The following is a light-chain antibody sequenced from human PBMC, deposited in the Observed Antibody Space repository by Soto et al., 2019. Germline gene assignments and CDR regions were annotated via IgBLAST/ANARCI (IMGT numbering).Light chain of an antibody. J-gene: IGKJ5*01. Sequence: EIVLTQSPGTLSLSPGERATLSCRASQSVSSSYLAWYQQKPGQAPRLLIYGVSSRATGIPDRFSGSGSGTDFTLTISRLEPEDFAVYYCQQYAGSPTTFGQGTRLEIK. CDR2: GVS. CDR3: QQYAGSPTT. CDR1: QSVSSSY. V-gene: IGKV3-20*01.